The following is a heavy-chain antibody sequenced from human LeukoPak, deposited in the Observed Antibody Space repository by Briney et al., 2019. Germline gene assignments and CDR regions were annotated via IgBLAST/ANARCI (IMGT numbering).Heavy chain of an antibody. CDR1: GGSISSGGYY. CDR2: IYTSGST. V-gene: IGHV4-61*02. Sequence: SETLSLTCTVSGGSISSGGYYWSWIRQPAGKGLEWIGRIYTSGSTNYNPSLKSRVTTSVDTSKNQFSLKLSSVTAADTAVYYCARVIFGPPALRFLEWSNNWFDPWGQGTLVTVSS. CDR3: ARVIFGPPALRFLEWSNNWFDP. D-gene: IGHD3-3*01. J-gene: IGHJ5*02.